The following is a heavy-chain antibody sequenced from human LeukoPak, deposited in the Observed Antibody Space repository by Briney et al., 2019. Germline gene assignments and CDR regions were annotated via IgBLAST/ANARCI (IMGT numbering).Heavy chain of an antibody. CDR3: ARDCSYDFWSGGGIDY. Sequence: PGRSLRLSCAASGFTFSSYAMHWVRQAPGKGLEWVAVISYDGSNKYYADSVKGRFTISRDNSKNTLYLQMNSLRAEDTAVYYCARDCSYDFWSGGGIDYWGQGTLVTVSS. CDR2: ISYDGSNK. D-gene: IGHD3-3*01. V-gene: IGHV3-30-3*01. J-gene: IGHJ4*02. CDR1: GFTFSSYA.